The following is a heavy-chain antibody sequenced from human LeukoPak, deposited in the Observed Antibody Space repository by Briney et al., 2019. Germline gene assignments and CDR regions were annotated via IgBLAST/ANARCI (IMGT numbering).Heavy chain of an antibody. Sequence: ASVKVSCKASGYTFTAYYLHWVRQTPGRRLEWMGWINPNSGDTNYAQKFQGRVTLTRDTSILTAYMDLSRLTSDDTAVYFCAKDRGGLAAGAVNPWGQGTLVTVSS. V-gene: IGHV1-2*02. CDR1: GYTFTAYY. CDR3: AKDRGGLAAGAVNP. CDR2: INPNSGDT. D-gene: IGHD1-26*01. J-gene: IGHJ5*02.